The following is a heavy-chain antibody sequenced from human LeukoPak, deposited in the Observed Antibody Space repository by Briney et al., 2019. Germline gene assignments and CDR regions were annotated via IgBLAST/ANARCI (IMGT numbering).Heavy chain of an antibody. CDR2: IYYSGST. J-gene: IGHJ4*02. CDR1: GGSISSGGYY. V-gene: IGHV4-61*08. CDR3: ARGPPPDLDY. Sequence: SETLSLTCTVSGGSISSGGYYWSWIRQPPGKGLEWIGYIYYSGSTDYNPSLKSRVTISVDTSKNQFSLKLSSVTAADTAVYYCARGPPPDLDYWGRGTLVTVSS.